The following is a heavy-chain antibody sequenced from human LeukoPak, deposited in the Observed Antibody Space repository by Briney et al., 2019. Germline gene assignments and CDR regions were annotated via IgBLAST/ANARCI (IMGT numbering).Heavy chain of an antibody. J-gene: IGHJ6*03. D-gene: IGHD4-11*01. Sequence: ASVKVSCKASGYTFTGYYMHWVRQAPGQGLEWMGWINPNSGGTNYAQKFQGRVTMTRDTSISTAYMELSRLRSDDTAVYYCARVANHDYSNYGSKVYYYYYMDVWGKGTTVTVSS. V-gene: IGHV1-2*02. CDR1: GYTFTGYY. CDR2: INPNSGGT. CDR3: ARVANHDYSNYGSKVYYYYYMDV.